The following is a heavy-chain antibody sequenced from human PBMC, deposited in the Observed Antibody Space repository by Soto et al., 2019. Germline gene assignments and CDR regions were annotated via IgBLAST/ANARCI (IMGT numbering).Heavy chain of an antibody. V-gene: IGHV3-33*01. J-gene: IGHJ3*02. D-gene: IGHD3-10*01. Sequence: GGSLRLSCAASGFTFSSYGMHWVRQAPGKGLEWVAVIWYDGSNKYYADSVKGRFTISRDNSKNTLYLQMNSLRAEDTAVYYCARKGPGSGSYDAFGIWGQGTMVTVSS. CDR1: GFTFSSYG. CDR3: ARKGPGSGSYDAFGI. CDR2: IWYDGSNK.